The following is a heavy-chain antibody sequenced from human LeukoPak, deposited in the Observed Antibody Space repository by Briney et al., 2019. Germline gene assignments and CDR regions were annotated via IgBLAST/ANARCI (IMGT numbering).Heavy chain of an antibody. CDR3: AKDLGPRYYYYGSRFPDY. Sequence: GGSLRLSCAASGFTSSDSNMSWIRQAPGKGLEWVSYISSSGSTIYYADSVKGRFTITRDNANNSLYLQMNSLRAEDTAVYYGAKDLGPRYYYYGSRFPDYWGQGTLVTVSS. CDR2: ISSSGSTI. D-gene: IGHD3-22*01. CDR1: GFTSSDSN. V-gene: IGHV3-11*04. J-gene: IGHJ4*02.